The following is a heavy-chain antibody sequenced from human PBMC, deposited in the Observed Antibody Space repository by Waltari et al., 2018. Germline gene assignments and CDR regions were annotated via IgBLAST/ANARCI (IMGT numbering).Heavy chain of an antibody. Sequence: QLQLQESGPGLVKPSETLSLTCTVSGGSISSSSYYWGWIRQPPGKGLEWIGSIYYSGITYYTPSLKSRVTISVDTSKNQFSLKLSSVTAADTAVYYCAHGGFWSESDYWGQGTLVTVSS. CDR2: IYYSGIT. CDR1: GGSISSSSYY. V-gene: IGHV4-39*01. D-gene: IGHD3-3*01. J-gene: IGHJ4*02. CDR3: AHGGFWSESDY.